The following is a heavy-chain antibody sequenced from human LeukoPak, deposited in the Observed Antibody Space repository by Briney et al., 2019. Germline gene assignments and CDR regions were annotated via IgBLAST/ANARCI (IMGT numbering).Heavy chain of an antibody. Sequence: PGGSLRLSCAASGFTFSSYWMHWVRQAPGQGLVWVSRINSDGSSTTYADSVKGRFNISRDNAKNTLYLQMNSLRAEDTAMYYCVSFASGSCSYWGQGTLVTVSS. V-gene: IGHV3-74*01. CDR3: VSFASGSCSY. J-gene: IGHJ4*02. CDR1: GFTFSSYW. CDR2: INSDGSST. D-gene: IGHD3-10*01.